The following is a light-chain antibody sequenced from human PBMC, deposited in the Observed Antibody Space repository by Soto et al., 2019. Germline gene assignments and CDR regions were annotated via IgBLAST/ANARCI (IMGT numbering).Light chain of an antibody. CDR2: DAS. J-gene: IGKJ4*01. CDR1: QSVSSY. CDR3: QQFSSYPLT. V-gene: IGKV3-11*01. Sequence: EIVLTQSPGTLSLSPGERATLSCRASQSVSSYLAWYQQKPGQAPRLLIYDASNRATGIPARFSGSGSGTDFTLTISSLEPEDFAVYYCQQFSSYPLTFGGGTKVDIK.